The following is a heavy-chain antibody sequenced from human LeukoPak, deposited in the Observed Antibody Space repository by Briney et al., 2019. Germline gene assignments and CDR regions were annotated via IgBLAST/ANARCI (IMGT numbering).Heavy chain of an antibody. CDR2: INPNSGGT. D-gene: IGHD2-2*01. CDR3: ARVHVVPAASKEWFDP. Sequence: GASVKVSCKASGYTFTGYYMHWVRQAPGQGLEWMGWINPNSGGTNYAQKFQGRVTMTKDTSISTAHMELSRLRSDDTAVYYCARVHVVPAASKEWFDPWGQGTLVTVSS. V-gene: IGHV1-2*02. J-gene: IGHJ5*02. CDR1: GYTFTGYY.